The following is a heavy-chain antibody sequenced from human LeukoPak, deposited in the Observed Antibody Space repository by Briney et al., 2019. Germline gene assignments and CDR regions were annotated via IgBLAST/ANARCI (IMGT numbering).Heavy chain of an antibody. CDR1: GFTFDDYG. CDR2: INWNGGST. J-gene: IGHJ4*02. V-gene: IGHV3-20*04. CDR3: ARTSSTSSGGTAASFDY. Sequence: GGSLRPSCAASGFTFDDYGMSWVRQAPGKGLEWVSGINWNGGSTGYADSVKGRFTISRDNAKNSLYLQMNSLRAEDTALYYCARTSSTSSGGTAASFDYWGQGTLVTVSS. D-gene: IGHD2-2*01.